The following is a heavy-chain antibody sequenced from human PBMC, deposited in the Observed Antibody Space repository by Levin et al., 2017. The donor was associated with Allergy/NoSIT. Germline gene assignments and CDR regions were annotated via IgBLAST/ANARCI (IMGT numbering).Heavy chain of an antibody. CDR1: GFTFRKTW. V-gene: IGHV3-7*03. Sequence: GGSLRLSCVVSGFTFRKTWMSWIRQVPGKGLEWVAEIKEDGSATYYVDSVKGRFTISRDNARNSLFLQMNTLRVEDTAVYYCANFYSGWGQGTLVTVSS. CDR2: IKEDGSAT. J-gene: IGHJ4*02. D-gene: IGHD1-26*01. CDR3: ANFYSG.